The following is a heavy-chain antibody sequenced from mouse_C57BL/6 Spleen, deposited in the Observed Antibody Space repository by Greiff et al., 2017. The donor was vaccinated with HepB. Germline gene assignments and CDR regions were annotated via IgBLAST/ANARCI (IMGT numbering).Heavy chain of an antibody. CDR3: ARHGYYGSSYDFDY. V-gene: IGHV5-6*01. CDR1: GFTFSSYG. CDR2: ISSGGSYT. Sequence: EVKVVESGGDLVKPGGSLKLSCAASGFTFSSYGMSWVRQTPDKRLEWVATISSGGSYTYYPDSVKGRFTISRDNAKNTLYLQMSSLKSEDTAMYYCARHGYYGSSYDFDYWGQGTTLTVSS. D-gene: IGHD1-1*01. J-gene: IGHJ2*01.